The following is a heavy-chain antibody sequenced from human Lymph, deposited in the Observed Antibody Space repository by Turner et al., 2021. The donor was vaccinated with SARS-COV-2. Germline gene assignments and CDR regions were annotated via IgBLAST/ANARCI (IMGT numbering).Heavy chain of an antibody. CDR1: GYTFISYD. J-gene: IGHJ6*02. CDR3: ARGRYSGGGMDV. Sequence: QVPLVQSGAEVKKPGASVEVSCKAPGYTFISYDINWVRQATGQGLEWMGWVNPNRGNTGEEKKFKGRGNMTRNTSISKAYRELSSLRSEDTAVNYCARGRYSGGGMDVWGQGTTVTVSS. D-gene: IGHD1-26*01. V-gene: IGHV1-8*02. CDR2: VNPNRGNT.